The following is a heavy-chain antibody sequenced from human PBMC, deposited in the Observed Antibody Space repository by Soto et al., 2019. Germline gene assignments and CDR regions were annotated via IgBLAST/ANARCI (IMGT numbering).Heavy chain of an antibody. CDR3: ASHYDMWSGYLSPVDY. V-gene: IGHV3-11*01. Sequence: QVQLVESGGDLVKPGGSLRLSCAASGYTFSDYYMSLIRQAPGKGLEWISYIDNSGTKIYYADSVKGRFTITRDNAKNSLYLEMNSLRDEDTAVYYCASHYDMWSGYLSPVDYWGQGTLVTVSS. D-gene: IGHD3-3*01. CDR2: IDNSGTKI. J-gene: IGHJ4*02. CDR1: GYTFSDYY.